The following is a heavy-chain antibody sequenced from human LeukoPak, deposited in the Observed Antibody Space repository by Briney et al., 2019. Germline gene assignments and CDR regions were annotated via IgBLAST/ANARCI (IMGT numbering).Heavy chain of an antibody. J-gene: IGHJ6*02. Sequence: SVKVSCKASGGTFSSYAISWVRQAPGQGLEWMGGIIPILGTANYAQKFQGRVTITADESTSTAYMELSSLRSEDTAVCYCARKLVGATDYYYGMDVWGQGTTVTVSS. V-gene: IGHV1-69*13. CDR3: ARKLVGATDYYYGMDV. D-gene: IGHD1-26*01. CDR2: IIPILGTA. CDR1: GGTFSSYA.